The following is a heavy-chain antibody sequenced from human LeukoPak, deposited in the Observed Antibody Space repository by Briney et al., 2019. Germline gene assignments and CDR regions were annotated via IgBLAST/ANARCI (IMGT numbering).Heavy chain of an antibody. CDR3: ARGLGYSTP. V-gene: IGHV4-30-2*01. CDR2: IYHSGST. D-gene: IGHD6-13*01. Sequence: SETLSLTCTVSGGSISSSSYYWSWIRQPPGKGLEWIGYIYHSGSTCYNPSLKSRVTISVDRSKNQFSLKLSSVTAADTAVYYCARGLGYSTPWGQGTLVTVSS. CDR1: GGSISSSSYY. J-gene: IGHJ5*02.